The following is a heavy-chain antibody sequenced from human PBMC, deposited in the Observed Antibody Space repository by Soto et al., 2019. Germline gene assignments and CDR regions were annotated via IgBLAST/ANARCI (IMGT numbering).Heavy chain of an antibody. V-gene: IGHV3-30-3*01. CDR3: ARESQSYYFDY. Sequence: GGSLRLSCAASGFTFSSYAMHWVRQAPGKGLEWVAVISYDGSNKYYADSVKGRFTISRDNSKNTLYLQMNSLRAEDTAVYYCARESQSYYFDYWGQGTLVTVSS. CDR1: GFTFSSYA. CDR2: ISYDGSNK. J-gene: IGHJ4*02.